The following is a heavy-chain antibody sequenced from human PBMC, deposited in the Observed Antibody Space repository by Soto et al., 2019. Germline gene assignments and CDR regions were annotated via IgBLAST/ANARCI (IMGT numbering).Heavy chain of an antibody. D-gene: IGHD6-13*01. V-gene: IGHV3-48*01. CDR1: GFTFSSYG. Sequence: EVQLVESGGGLVQPGGSLGLSCAASGFTFSSYGMNWVRQTPGKGLEWVSYISISSTNIHYADSVKGRFTISRENAKNSLCLQMSNLGAQGTDVDYCARVEAGNAYSWGQGSPISDTS. CDR2: ISISSTNI. CDR3: ARVEAGNAYS. J-gene: IGHJ4*02.